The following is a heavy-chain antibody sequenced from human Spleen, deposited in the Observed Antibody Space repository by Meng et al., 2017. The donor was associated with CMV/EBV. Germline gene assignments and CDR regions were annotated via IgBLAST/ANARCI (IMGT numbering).Heavy chain of an antibody. CDR2: ISTYNGNT. Sequence: SCKASGYTFINYALSWVRQAPGQGLEWMGWISTYNGNTNYAQRFQDRVTMTADTSTSTAYLELRSLGSDDTAIYYYARRWLAYDIHNSWGQGTLVTVSS. CDR1: GYTFINYA. V-gene: IGHV1-18*01. D-gene: IGHD3-9*01. CDR3: ARRWLAYDIHNS. J-gene: IGHJ4*02.